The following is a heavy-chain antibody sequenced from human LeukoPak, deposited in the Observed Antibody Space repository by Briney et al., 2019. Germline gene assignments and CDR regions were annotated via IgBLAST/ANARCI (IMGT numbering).Heavy chain of an antibody. CDR3: ATGVSEVAVFPGYY. J-gene: IGHJ4*02. Sequence: GGSLRLSCAASGFTFDDYAMHWVRQAPGKGLEWVSGISGNSGSIGYADSVKGRFTISRDNAKNSLYQQMNSLRAEDTALYYCATGVSEVAVFPGYYWGQEALVTVSS. CDR1: GFTFDDYA. D-gene: IGHD6-19*01. V-gene: IGHV3-9*01. CDR2: ISGNSGSI.